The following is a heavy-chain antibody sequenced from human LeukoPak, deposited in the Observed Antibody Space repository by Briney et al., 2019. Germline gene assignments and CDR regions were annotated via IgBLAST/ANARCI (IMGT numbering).Heavy chain of an antibody. CDR2: IYYTGST. D-gene: IGHD6-6*01. V-gene: IGHV4-59*01. CDR3: ARDKRDSSSFDY. J-gene: IGHJ4*02. Sequence: PSETLSLTCTVSGGSISSYYWSLIRQPPGKGLEWIGYIYYTGSTNYNPSLKSRVTISLDTSKNQFSLKLSSVTAADTAVYYCARDKRDSSSFDYWGQGTLVTVSS. CDR1: GGSISSYY.